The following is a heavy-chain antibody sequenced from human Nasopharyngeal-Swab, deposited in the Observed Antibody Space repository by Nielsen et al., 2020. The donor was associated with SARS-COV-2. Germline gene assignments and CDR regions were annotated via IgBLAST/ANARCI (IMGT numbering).Heavy chain of an antibody. V-gene: IGHV3-30*18. Sequence: GESLKISCAASGFTFSSYGMHWVRQAPGKGLEWVAVISYDGSNKYYADSVKGRFTISRDNFKNTLYLQMNSLRAEDTAVYYCAKDLEQQLALDYWGQGTLVTVSS. CDR1: GFTFSSYG. CDR3: AKDLEQQLALDY. J-gene: IGHJ4*02. D-gene: IGHD6-13*01. CDR2: ISYDGSNK.